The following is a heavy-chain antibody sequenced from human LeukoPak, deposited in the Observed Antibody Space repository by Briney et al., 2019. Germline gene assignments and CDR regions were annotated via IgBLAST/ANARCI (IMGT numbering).Heavy chain of an antibody. J-gene: IGHJ6*04. D-gene: IGHD6-13*01. CDR3: AREGSIAAAGTYYYYGMDV. CDR1: GFTFSSYG. V-gene: IGHV3-33*01. Sequence: GGSLRLSCAASGFTFSSYGMHWVRQAPGKGLEWVAVIWHDGSNKYYADSVKGRFTISRDNSKNTLYLQMNSLRAEDTAVYYCAREGSIAAAGTYYYYGMDVWGKGTTVTVSS. CDR2: IWHDGSNK.